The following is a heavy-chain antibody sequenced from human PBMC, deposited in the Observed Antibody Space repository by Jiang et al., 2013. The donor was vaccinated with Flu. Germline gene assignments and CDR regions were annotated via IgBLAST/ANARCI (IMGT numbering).Heavy chain of an antibody. CDR1: GGSISRGPYY. V-gene: IGHV4-61*02. CDR2: VYSDGRT. D-gene: IGHD2-21*02. J-gene: IGHJ6*02. Sequence: GPGLVKPSQTLSLTCSVSGGSISRGPYYWNWIRQPAGKGLEWIGHVYSDGRTNYNPSLESRVTISLATSKNQFSLRLSSVTAEDTAAYYCARDSYCAGDCYRMYFYNMDVWGQGTTVTVSS. CDR3: ARDSYCAGDCYRMYFYNMDV.